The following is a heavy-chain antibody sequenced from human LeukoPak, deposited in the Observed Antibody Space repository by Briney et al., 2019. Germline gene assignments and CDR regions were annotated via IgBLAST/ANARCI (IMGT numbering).Heavy chain of an antibody. CDR1: GFTFSSYA. CDR3: AKGHCSSTSCRSSGYYGMDV. V-gene: IGHV3-23*01. J-gene: IGHJ6*02. Sequence: PGGSLRLSCAASGFTFSSYAMSWVRQAPGKGLEWVSAISGSGGSTYYADSVKGRFTISRDNSKNTLYLQMNSLRAEDTAVYYCAKGHCSSTSCRSSGYYGMDVWGQGTTVTVSS. CDR2: ISGSGGST. D-gene: IGHD2-2*01.